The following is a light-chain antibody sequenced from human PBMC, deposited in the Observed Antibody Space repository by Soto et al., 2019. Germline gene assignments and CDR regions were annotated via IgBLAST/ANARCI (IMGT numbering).Light chain of an antibody. J-gene: IGLJ2*01. CDR2: XXX. Sequence: QSALTQPASVSGSPGQSITISCTGTSSDVGGYNYVSWYQHHPGKAPKLMIYXXXNXXXXXXNXXXGSKSDNTASLTISGLQAEDXADYYCSSYTSTSTVVFGGGTKLTVL. CDR3: SSYTSTSTVV. CDR1: SSDVGGYNY. V-gene: IGLV2-14*01.